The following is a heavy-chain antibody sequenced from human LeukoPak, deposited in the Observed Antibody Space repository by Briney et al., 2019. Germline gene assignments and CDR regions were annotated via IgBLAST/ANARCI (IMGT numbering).Heavy chain of an antibody. V-gene: IGHV4-38-2*01. J-gene: IGHJ4*02. Sequence: SETLSLTCAVSGYSISSGYYWGWIRQPPGKGLEGIGSIYHSGSTYYNPSLKSRVTISVDTSTNQFSRKLSSVTAADTAVYYCARHVKRLLWFGPHDYWGQGTLVTVSS. CDR3: ARHVKRLLWFGPHDY. CDR1: GYSISSGYY. D-gene: IGHD3-10*01. CDR2: IYHSGST.